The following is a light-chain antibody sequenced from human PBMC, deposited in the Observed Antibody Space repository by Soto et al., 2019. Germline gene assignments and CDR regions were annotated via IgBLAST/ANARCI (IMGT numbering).Light chain of an antibody. Sequence: IVLTQSPCTLSLSPGAIATLSCRASESVSSSYLAWYQQKPGQAPRLLMSAASSRATGIPDRFSGSGSGTDFTLTISRLEAEDFAVYYCQQSSSSPITFGQGTRLGI. CDR2: AAS. CDR1: ESVSSSY. J-gene: IGKJ5*01. CDR3: QQSSSSPIT. V-gene: IGKV3-20*01.